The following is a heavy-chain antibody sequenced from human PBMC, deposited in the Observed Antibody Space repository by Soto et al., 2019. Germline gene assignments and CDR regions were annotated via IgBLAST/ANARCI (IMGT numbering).Heavy chain of an antibody. CDR1: GGSISSYY. J-gene: IGHJ6*02. D-gene: IGHD2-2*02. Sequence: SETLSLTCTVSGGSISSYYWSWIRQPPGKGLEWIGYIYYSGSTNYNPSLKSRVTISVDTSKNQFSLKLSSVTAADTAVYYCARALGYCSSTSCYRDYGMDVWGQGTTVT. CDR2: IYYSGST. CDR3: ARALGYCSSTSCYRDYGMDV. V-gene: IGHV4-59*01.